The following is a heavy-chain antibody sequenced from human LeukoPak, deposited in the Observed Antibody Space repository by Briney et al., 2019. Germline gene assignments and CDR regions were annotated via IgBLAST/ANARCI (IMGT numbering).Heavy chain of an antibody. CDR2: ISYDGSNK. CDR1: GFTVSSNY. Sequence: PGGSLRLSCAASGFTVSSNYMSWVRQAPGKGLEWVAVISYDGSNKYYADSVKGRFTISRDNSKNTLYLQMNSLRAEDTAVYYCARESLSMDYDSSGYLTWGQGTLVTVSS. D-gene: IGHD3-22*01. CDR3: ARESLSMDYDSSGYLT. J-gene: IGHJ5*02. V-gene: IGHV3-30-3*01.